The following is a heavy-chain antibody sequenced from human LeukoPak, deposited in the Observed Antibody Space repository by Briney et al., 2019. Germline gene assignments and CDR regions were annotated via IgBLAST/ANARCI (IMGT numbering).Heavy chain of an antibody. D-gene: IGHD1-26*01. J-gene: IGHJ6*03. CDR3: ANRGVGYYYMDV. Sequence: GGSLRLSCAASGFTFSFHAMTWVRQAPGKGLEWVSSITGSAGSAYYTDSVKGRFTISRDNSKRMLYLQMNSLRAEDTAIYFCANRGVGYYYMDVWGKGTTVTVSS. V-gene: IGHV3-23*01. CDR1: GFTFSFHA. CDR2: ITGSAGSA.